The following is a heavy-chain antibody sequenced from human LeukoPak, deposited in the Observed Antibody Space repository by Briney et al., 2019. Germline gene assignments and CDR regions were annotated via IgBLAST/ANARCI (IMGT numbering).Heavy chain of an antibody. CDR3: ARQGGTGTDYYYYGMDV. J-gene: IGHJ6*02. V-gene: IGHV4-34*01. CDR2: IYYSGST. D-gene: IGHD1-1*01. Sequence: SETLSLTCAVYGGSFSGYYWSWIRQPPGKGLEWIGSIYYSGSTYYNPSLKSRVTISVDTSKNQFSLKLSSVTAADTAVYYCARQGGTGTDYYYYGMDVWGQGTTVTVSS. CDR1: GGSFSGYY.